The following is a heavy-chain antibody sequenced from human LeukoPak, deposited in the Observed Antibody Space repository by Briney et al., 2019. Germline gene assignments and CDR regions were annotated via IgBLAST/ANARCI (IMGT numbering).Heavy chain of an antibody. D-gene: IGHD4-23*01. V-gene: IGHV1-2*02. CDR2: INPNSGGT. CDR1: GYTFTGYY. CDR3: ARGGLGGMTTVVLDAFDI. Sequence: ASVKVSCKASGYTFTGYYMHWVRQAPGQGLEWMGWINPNSGGTNYAQKFQGRVTMTRDTSISTAYMELTRLRSDDTAVYYCARGGLGGMTTVVLDAFDIWGQGTMATVSS. J-gene: IGHJ3*02.